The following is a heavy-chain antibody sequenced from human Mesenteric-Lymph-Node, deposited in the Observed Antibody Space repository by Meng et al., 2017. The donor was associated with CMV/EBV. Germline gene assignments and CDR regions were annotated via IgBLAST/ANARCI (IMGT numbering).Heavy chain of an antibody. V-gene: IGHV4-34*01. CDR3: ARGSSYDILTGYFDY. CDR1: GGSFSGYY. D-gene: IGHD3-9*01. J-gene: IGHJ4*02. Sequence: VQLSQWGAGLLKPSETLSVTCAVYGGSFSGYYWNWIRQSPEKGLEWIGEINHSGSTTYNPSFTSRIIISVDTSTNQISLNMSSVTAADTAVNYCARGSSYDILTGYFDYWGQGALVTVSS. CDR2: INHSGST.